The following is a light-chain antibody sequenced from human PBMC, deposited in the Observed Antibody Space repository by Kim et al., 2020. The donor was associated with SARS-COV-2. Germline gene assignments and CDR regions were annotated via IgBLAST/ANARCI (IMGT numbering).Light chain of an antibody. CDR1: QSISNY. J-gene: IGKJ1*01. CDR2: AAS. Sequence: DIQMTQSPSSLSASVGDRVTITCRASQSISNYLNWYQQKPGKAPKLLIYAASSLQSGVPSRFSGSGSGTDFTLTISSLLPEDFATYYCQQSYSTPTFGQGTKVDIK. CDR3: QQSYSTPT. V-gene: IGKV1-39*01.